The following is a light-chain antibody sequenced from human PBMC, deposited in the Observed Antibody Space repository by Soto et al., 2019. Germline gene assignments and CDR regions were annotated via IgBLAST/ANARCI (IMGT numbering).Light chain of an antibody. V-gene: IGKV3-20*01. Sequence: EIVLTQSPGTLSLSPGDRATLSCRASQTLRSGYLAWYQHKPGQPPRLLIYDVSSRTPGTPDRFSGSGSGTVFALTISRLEPEDFAVYYCHQYGSSPRAFGQGTKVDVK. CDR3: HQYGSSPRA. CDR1: QTLRSGY. CDR2: DVS. J-gene: IGKJ1*01.